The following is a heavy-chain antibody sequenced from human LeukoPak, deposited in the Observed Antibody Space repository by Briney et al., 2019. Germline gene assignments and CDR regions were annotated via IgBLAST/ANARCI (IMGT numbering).Heavy chain of an antibody. V-gene: IGHV3-23*01. J-gene: IGHJ4*02. D-gene: IGHD5-24*01. CDR1: AFSFRFYA. Sequence: GGSLRLSCAASAFSFRFYAMCWVRQAPGKGPEWVSAISNSGGVTYYGDSVKGRFTMSRDNSKNTLFLQMDSLRADDTAIYYCANIIDGSLGYWGQGTLVTVSS. CDR2: ISNSGGVT. CDR3: ANIIDGSLGY.